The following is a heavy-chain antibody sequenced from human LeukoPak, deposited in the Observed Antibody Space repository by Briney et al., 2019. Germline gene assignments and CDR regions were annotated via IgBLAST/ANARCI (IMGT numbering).Heavy chain of an antibody. CDR3: AKYGYYDSSGYFYAGD. V-gene: IGHV4-59*06. CDR1: GGSFSGYY. Sequence: SETLSLTCAVYGGSFSGYYWSWIRQRPGEGLEWIGYIYYSGNTYYTPSLKSRVTISLDTSKNQFSLKLSFVTAADTAVYYCAKYGYYDSSGYFYAGDWGQGTLVTVSS. D-gene: IGHD3-22*01. CDR2: IYYSGNT. J-gene: IGHJ4*02.